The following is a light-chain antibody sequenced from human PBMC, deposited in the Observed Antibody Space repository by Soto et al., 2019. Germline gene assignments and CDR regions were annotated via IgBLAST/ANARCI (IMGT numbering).Light chain of an antibody. Sequence: EIVMTQSPATLSVSPGERATLSCRASQSVSSNLAWYQQKPGQAPRLLIYGASTRATGIPARFSGSGSGTEFTLTISSLQSEDSAVYYCQQSNNWPRTLGQGTKVDIK. CDR2: GAS. J-gene: IGKJ1*01. CDR3: QQSNNWPRT. CDR1: QSVSSN. V-gene: IGKV3D-15*01.